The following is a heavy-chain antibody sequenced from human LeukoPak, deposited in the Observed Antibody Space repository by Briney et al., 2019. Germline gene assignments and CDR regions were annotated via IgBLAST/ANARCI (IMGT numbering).Heavy chain of an antibody. J-gene: IGHJ4*02. D-gene: IGHD3-3*01. CDR3: ARDYRAGNFWSGYYTIDY. V-gene: IGHV3-64*01. CDR2: ISSNGGST. CDR1: GFTFSSYG. Sequence: GGPLRLSCAASGFTFSSYGMHWVRQAPGKGLEYVSAISSNGGSTYYANSVKGRFTISRDNSKNTLYLQMGSLRAEDMAVYYCARDYRAGNFWSGYYTIDYWGQGTLVTVSS.